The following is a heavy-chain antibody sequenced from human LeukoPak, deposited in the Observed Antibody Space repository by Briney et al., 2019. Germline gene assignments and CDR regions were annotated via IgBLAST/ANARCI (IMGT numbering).Heavy chain of an antibody. Sequence: PSETLSLTCTVSGGSISSSNYYWGWIRQPPGKGLEWIGSIYYSGSTYYNPSLKSRVTISVDTSKNQFSLKLSSVTAADTAVYYCARDCADFWSGYYWFDPWGQGTLVTVSS. CDR1: GGSISSSNYY. D-gene: IGHD3-3*01. V-gene: IGHV4-39*07. CDR2: IYYSGST. J-gene: IGHJ5*02. CDR3: ARDCADFWSGYYWFDP.